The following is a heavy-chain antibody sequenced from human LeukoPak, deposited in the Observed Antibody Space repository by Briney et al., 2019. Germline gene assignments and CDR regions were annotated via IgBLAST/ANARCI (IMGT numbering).Heavy chain of an antibody. CDR1: GGSISSYY. CDR3: ARDPTTVTPGY. D-gene: IGHD4-17*01. J-gene: IGHJ4*02. V-gene: IGHV4-59*01. Sequence: TSSETLSLTCTVSGGSISSYYWSWIRQPPGKGLEWIGYIYYSGSTNYNPSLKSRVTISVDTSKNHFSLKLSSVTAADTAVYYCARDPTTVTPGYWGQGTLVTVSS. CDR2: IYYSGST.